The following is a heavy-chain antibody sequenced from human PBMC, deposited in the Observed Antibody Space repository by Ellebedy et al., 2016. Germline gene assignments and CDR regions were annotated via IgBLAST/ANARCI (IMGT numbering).Heavy chain of an antibody. CDR1: GFTFSSYS. D-gene: IGHD4-17*01. J-gene: IGHJ5*02. CDR3: VATVTTLTLNWFDP. V-gene: IGHV3-21*01. Sequence: GGSLRLSXAASGFTFSSYSMNWVRQAPGKGLEWVSSISSSSSYIYYADSVKGRFTISRDNAKNSLYLQMNSLRDEDTAVYYCVATVTTLTLNWFDPWGQGTLVTVSS. CDR2: ISSSSSYI.